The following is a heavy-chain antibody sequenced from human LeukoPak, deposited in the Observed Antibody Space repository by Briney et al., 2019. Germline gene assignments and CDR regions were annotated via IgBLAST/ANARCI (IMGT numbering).Heavy chain of an antibody. CDR3: AKDYSPSSYYFDY. CDR1: GFTFDDYA. Sequence: PGRSLRLSCAASGFTFDDYAMHWVRQAPGKGLEWVSGISWNSGSIGYADSVKGRSTISRDNSKNTLYLQMNSLRAEDTAVYYCAKDYSPSSYYFDYWGQGTLVTVSS. CDR2: ISWNSGSI. D-gene: IGHD2-21*01. J-gene: IGHJ4*02. V-gene: IGHV3-9*01.